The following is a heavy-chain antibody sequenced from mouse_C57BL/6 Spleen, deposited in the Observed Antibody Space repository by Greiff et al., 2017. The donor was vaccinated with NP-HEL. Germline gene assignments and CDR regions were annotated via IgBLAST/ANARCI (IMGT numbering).Heavy chain of an antibody. CDR3: TRSPTVVANFDY. CDR2: IYPGNSDT. V-gene: IGHV1-5*01. Sequence: EVQLQQSGTVLARPGASVKMSCKTSGYTFTSYWMHWVKQRPGQGLEWIGAIYPGNSDTSYNQKFKGKAKLTAVTSASTAYMELSSLTNEDSAVYYCTRSPTVVANFDYWGQGTTLTVSS. CDR1: GYTFTSYW. D-gene: IGHD1-1*01. J-gene: IGHJ2*01.